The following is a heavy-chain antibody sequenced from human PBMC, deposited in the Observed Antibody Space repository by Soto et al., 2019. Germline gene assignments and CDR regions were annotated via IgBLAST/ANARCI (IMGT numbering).Heavy chain of an antibody. J-gene: IGHJ4*02. D-gene: IGHD3-16*01. CDR2: ISPGGDRI. V-gene: IGHV3-48*02. CDR1: GFMFDSYA. Sequence: EVQLVESGGGLVQPGGSLRLSCVASGFMFDSYAMNWVRQAPGKGLEWVSYISPGGDRIYYAESVKGRITISRDNARNSLDLPTNIMSDEDNALYSYTKGADCAGFRVDYWGQGTLVTVSS. CDR3: TKGADCAGFRVDY.